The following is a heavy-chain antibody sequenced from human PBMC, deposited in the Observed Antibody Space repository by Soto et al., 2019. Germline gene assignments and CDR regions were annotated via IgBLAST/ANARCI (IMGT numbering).Heavy chain of an antibody. Sequence: SETLSLTCIVSGGSITRNNHYWGGIRQSPGKGLEWIGSILYSGSTNYNPSLKSRVTLSVETSKNQFSLKMSSVTAEDTALYYCARLGSSGWYQGSYFDYWGQGTLVTVSS. CDR2: ILYSGST. D-gene: IGHD6-19*01. CDR3: ARLGSSGWYQGSYFDY. CDR1: GGSITRNNHY. J-gene: IGHJ4*02. V-gene: IGHV4-39*01.